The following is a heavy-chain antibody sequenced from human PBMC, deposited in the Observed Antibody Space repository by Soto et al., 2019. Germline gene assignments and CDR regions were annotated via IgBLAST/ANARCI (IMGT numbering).Heavy chain of an antibody. CDR1: GFTFDDYA. Sequence: EVQLVESGGGLVQPGRSLRLSCAASGFTFDDYAIHWVRQAPGKGLEWVSGISWNSGSIGYADSVKGRFTISRDNAKNSLYLQMNSLRAEDTALYYCAKETTSGWYDNCGFDYWGQGTLVTVSS. J-gene: IGHJ4*02. D-gene: IGHD6-19*01. CDR3: AKETTSGWYDNCGFDY. CDR2: ISWNSGSI. V-gene: IGHV3-9*01.